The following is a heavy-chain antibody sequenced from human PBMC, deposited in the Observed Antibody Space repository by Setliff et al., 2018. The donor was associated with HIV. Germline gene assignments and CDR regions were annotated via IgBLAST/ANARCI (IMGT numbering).Heavy chain of an antibody. Sequence: GTLSLTCAVSGGSISNDNWWSWVRQPPGKGLEWIGEIYHTGSTTYSPSLQSRVTISVDNSKNQFSLMLSSVTAADTALYFCARGPGPTFYNFWSGYYTGRSFDIWGQGTLVTVSS. CDR3: ARGPGPTFYNFWSGYYTGRSFDI. D-gene: IGHD3-3*01. CDR2: IYHTGST. V-gene: IGHV4-4*01. CDR1: GGSISNDNW. J-gene: IGHJ3*02.